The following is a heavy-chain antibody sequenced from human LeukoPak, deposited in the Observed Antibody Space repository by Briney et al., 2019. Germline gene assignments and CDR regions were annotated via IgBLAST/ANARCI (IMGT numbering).Heavy chain of an antibody. CDR2: VSNSGST. D-gene: IGHD3-22*01. V-gene: IGHV4-59*08. J-gene: IGHJ4*02. CDR1: GGSIRNYY. CDR3: ASRAYYDSSGLDY. Sequence: SETLSLTCSVSGGSIRNYYWTWIRQPPGKGLERIGHVSNSGSTKYNPSLKSRVTISIDTSKKHFSLKLSSVTAADTAVYYCASRAYYDSSGLDYWGQGILVTVSS.